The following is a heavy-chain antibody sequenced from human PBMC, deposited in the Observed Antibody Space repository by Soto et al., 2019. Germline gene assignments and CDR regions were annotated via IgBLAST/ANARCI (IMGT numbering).Heavy chain of an antibody. CDR1: GYTFTSYA. CDR2: INAGNGNT. J-gene: IGHJ3*02. Sequence: ASVKVSCKASGYTFTSYAMHWVRQAPGQRLEWMGWINAGNGNTKYSQKFQGRVTITRDTSASTAYMELSSLRSEDTAVYYCASLKGLGHAFDIWGQGTMVTVSS. CDR3: ASLKGLGHAFDI. V-gene: IGHV1-3*01.